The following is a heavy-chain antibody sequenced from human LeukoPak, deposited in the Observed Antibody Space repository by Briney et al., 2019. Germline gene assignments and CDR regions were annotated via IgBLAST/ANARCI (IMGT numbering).Heavy chain of an antibody. J-gene: IGHJ3*02. CDR3: ARDPIYSYDQTDAFDI. D-gene: IGHD5-18*01. V-gene: IGHV1-2*06. CDR2: INPNSGGT. Sequence: ASVKVSCKASGYTFTGYYMHWVRQAPGQGLEWMGRINPNSGGTNYAQKFQGRVTMTRDTSISTAYMELSRLRSDDTAVYYCARDPIYSYDQTDAFDIWGQGTVVTVSS. CDR1: GYTFTGYY.